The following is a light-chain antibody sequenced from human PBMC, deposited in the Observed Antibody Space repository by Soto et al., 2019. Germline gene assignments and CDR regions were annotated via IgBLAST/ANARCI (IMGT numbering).Light chain of an antibody. CDR3: CSYAGSRHYV. V-gene: IGLV2-23*01. J-gene: IGLJ1*01. CDR2: EGT. Sequence: QSALTQPASVSGSPGQSITISCTGTSSYVGSYNLVSWYQQHPGKAPKFMIYEGTKRPSGVSNRFSGSKSGNTASLTISGLQAEDEADYYCCSYAGSRHYVFGTGTKLTVL. CDR1: SSYVGSYNL.